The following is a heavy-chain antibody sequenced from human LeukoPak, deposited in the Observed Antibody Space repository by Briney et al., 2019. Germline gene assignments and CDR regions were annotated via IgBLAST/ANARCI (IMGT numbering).Heavy chain of an antibody. Sequence: GGSLRLSCAASGFTFGRYSMNWVRQAPGKGLEWISSISGSGSFLYHADSVKGRFTMSRDNANNLIYLQMNSLRDEDTALYFCARERTGRYVDWSLDFWGQGILVTVSS. D-gene: IGHD3-9*01. CDR3: ARERTGRYVDWSLDF. CDR2: ISGSGSFL. J-gene: IGHJ4*02. V-gene: IGHV3-21*01. CDR1: GFTFGRYS.